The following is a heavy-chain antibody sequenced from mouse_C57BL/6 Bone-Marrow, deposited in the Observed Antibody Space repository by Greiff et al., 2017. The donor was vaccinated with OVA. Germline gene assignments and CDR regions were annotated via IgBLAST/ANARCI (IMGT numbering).Heavy chain of an antibody. J-gene: IGHJ4*01. CDR3: TTLQLGPMDY. D-gene: IGHD4-1*02. V-gene: IGHV14-1*01. Sequence: VQLKQSGAELVRPGASVKLSCTASGFDIPAYYMPWVKQRPEQGLEWIGRIDPEDGDTEYAPKFQGKATMTADTSSNTAYLQLSSLTSEDTAVYYCTTLQLGPMDYWGQGTSVTVSS. CDR2: IDPEDGDT. CDR1: GFDIPAYY.